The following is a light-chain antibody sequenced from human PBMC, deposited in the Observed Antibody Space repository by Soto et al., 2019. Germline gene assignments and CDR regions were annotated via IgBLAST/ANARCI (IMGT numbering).Light chain of an antibody. V-gene: IGKV3-20*01. J-gene: IGKJ3*01. CDR2: DAS. CDR3: QRYRSPPFT. Sequence: EIVLTQSPDTLSLSPGERATLSCRASQTISSYLAWYQQNPGQAPRLLIHDASRRATDIPDRFSGSGSGTDFTLTINRLEPEDFAVYYCQRYRSPPFTFGPGTKVDIK. CDR1: QTISSY.